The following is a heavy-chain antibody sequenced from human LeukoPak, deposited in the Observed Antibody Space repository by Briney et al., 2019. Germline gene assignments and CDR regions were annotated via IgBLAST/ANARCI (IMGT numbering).Heavy chain of an antibody. CDR1: GMSFNDYY. V-gene: IGHV4-34*01. J-gene: IGHJ4*02. D-gene: IGHD1-1*01. CDR3: ARGGELERLGY. CDR2: INHSGST. Sequence: PSETLSLTCAVYGMSFNDYYWSWIRQPPGKGLEWIGQINHSGSTKYNPSLKSRVTISVEPSKNQFSPNLISLTAADTAVYYCARGGELERLGYWGQGTLVTVSS.